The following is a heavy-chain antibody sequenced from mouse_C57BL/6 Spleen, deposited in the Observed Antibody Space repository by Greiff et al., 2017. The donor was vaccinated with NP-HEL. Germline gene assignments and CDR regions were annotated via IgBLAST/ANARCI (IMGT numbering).Heavy chain of an antibody. V-gene: IGHV5-17*01. Sequence: DVRVVESGGGLVKPGGSLKLSCAASGFTFSDYGMHWVRQAPEKGLEWVAYISSGSSTIYYADTVKGRFTISRDNAKNTLFLQMTSLRSEDTAMYYCARSGNYYGNLYWYFDVWGTGTTVTVSS. CDR1: GFTFSDYG. CDR2: ISSGSSTI. J-gene: IGHJ1*03. D-gene: IGHD2-1*01. CDR3: ARSGNYYGNLYWYFDV.